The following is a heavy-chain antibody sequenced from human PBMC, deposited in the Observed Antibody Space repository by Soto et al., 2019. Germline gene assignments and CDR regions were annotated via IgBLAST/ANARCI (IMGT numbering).Heavy chain of an antibody. V-gene: IGHV1-18*01. J-gene: IGHJ4*02. Sequence: ASVKVSCQASGYTFTIYGISWVRQAPGQGLEWMGWISAYNGNTNYAQKLQGRVTMTTDTSTSTAYMELRSLRSDDTAVYYCARGGRYYYDSSGYYDFDYWGQGTLVTVSS. CDR3: ARGGRYYYDSSGYYDFDY. D-gene: IGHD3-22*01. CDR2: ISAYNGNT. CDR1: GYTFTIYG.